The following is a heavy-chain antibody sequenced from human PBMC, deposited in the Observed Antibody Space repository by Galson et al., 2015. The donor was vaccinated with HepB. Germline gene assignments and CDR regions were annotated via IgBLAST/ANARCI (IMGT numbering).Heavy chain of an antibody. CDR2: IYYSGST. CDR1: GGSISSGGYY. D-gene: IGHD4-23*01. V-gene: IGHV4-31*03. Sequence: TLSLTCTVSGGSISSGGYYWSWIRQHPGKGLEWIGYIYYSGSTYYNPSLKSRVTISVDTSKNQFSLKLSSVTAADTAVYYCARAPNGGNSIYYYYYGMDVWGQGTTVTVSS. J-gene: IGHJ6*02. CDR3: ARAPNGGNSIYYYYYGMDV.